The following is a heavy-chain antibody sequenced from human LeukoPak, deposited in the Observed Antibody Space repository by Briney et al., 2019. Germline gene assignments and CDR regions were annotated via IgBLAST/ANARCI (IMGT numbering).Heavy chain of an antibody. CDR3: ARELEGAPDILTGGGGPIDY. CDR2: INPSGGST. J-gene: IGHJ4*02. D-gene: IGHD3-9*01. Sequence: GASVKVSCKASGYTFTSYGISWVRQAPGQGLEWMGIINPSGGSTSYAQKFQGRVTMSRDTSTSTVYMELSSLRSEDTAVYYCARELEGAPDILTGGGGPIDYWGQGTLVTVSS. CDR1: GYTFTSYG. V-gene: IGHV1-46*01.